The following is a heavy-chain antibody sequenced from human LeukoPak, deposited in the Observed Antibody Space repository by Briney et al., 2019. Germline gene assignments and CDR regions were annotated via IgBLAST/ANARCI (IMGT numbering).Heavy chain of an antibody. CDR3: ARLVTTYPPFNY. J-gene: IGHJ4*02. D-gene: IGHD4-17*01. CDR1: SYSISSGYY. CDR2: IYHSGST. Sequence: SETLSLTCTVSSYSISSGYYWGWIRQPPGKGLEWIGSIYHSGSTNYNPSLKSRVTISVDTSKNQFSLKLSSVTAADTAVYYCARLVTTYPPFNYWGQGTLVTVSS. V-gene: IGHV4-38-2*02.